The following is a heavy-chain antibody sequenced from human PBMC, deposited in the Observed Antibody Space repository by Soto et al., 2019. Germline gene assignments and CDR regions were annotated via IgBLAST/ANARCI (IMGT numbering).Heavy chain of an antibody. D-gene: IGHD5-12*01. CDR2: TIPTFGAG. CDR3: ARRQTSGYNRYFDS. CDR1: GGTFSSNP. V-gene: IGHV1-69*06. Sequence: ASVKVSCKASGGTFSSNPISWMRQAPGQGLEWMGGTIPTFGAGSYAQRFQGRLTITADKSTNTAYMELSSLRPEDTAVYYCARRQTSGYNRYFDSWGQGTLVTVSS. J-gene: IGHJ4*02.